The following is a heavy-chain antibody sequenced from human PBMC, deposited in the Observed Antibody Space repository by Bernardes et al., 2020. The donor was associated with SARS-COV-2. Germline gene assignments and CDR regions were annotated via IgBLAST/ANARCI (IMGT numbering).Heavy chain of an antibody. J-gene: IGHJ3*02. V-gene: IGHV3-64D*06. CDR1: GFTFSTFS. Sequence: GGSLILSCSASGFTFSTFSMHWVRQAPGKGLEYVSGISSNGGRTYYADSVKGRFTISRDNSKNTLYLQMSSLRPEDTAVYYCVKVLGTLSRLEAFDIWGQGTMVTVSS. D-gene: IGHD7-27*01. CDR3: VKVLGTLSRLEAFDI. CDR2: ISSNGGRT.